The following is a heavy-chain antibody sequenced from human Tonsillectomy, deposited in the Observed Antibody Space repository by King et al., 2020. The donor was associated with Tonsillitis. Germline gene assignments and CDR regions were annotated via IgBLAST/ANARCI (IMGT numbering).Heavy chain of an antibody. J-gene: IGHJ4*02. V-gene: IGHV3-23*01. CDR1: GFTFSSYA. CDR2: ISGSGGST. D-gene: IGHD3-3*01. CDR3: AKGKVLRFLEWLLYPLDY. Sequence: ESGGGLVQPGGSLRLSCAASGFTFSSYAMSWVRQAPGKGLEWVSAISGSGGSTYYADSVKGRFTISRDNSKNTLYLQMNSLRAEDTAVYYCAKGKVLRFLEWLLYPLDYWGQGTLVTVSS.